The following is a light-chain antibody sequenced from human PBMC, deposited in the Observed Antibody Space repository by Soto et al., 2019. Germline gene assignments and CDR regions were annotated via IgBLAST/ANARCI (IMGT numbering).Light chain of an antibody. Sequence: DIQMTQSPSSLSASVGDRVTITCQASQDINKNLIWYQQKPGKAPKLLICDASNLETGVPSRFSGSGSGTDFTFTISSLQPEDIATYYCQQYSHLITFGQGTRLEIK. CDR3: QQYSHLIT. CDR1: QDINKN. V-gene: IGKV1-33*01. J-gene: IGKJ5*01. CDR2: DAS.